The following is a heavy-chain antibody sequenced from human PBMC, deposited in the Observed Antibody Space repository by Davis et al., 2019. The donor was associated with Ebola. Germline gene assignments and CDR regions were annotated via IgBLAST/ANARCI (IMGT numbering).Heavy chain of an antibody. CDR3: VREDLWAFHY. J-gene: IGHJ4*02. CDR2: IYPDGRT. Sequence: GGSLRLSCAVSGGSISSSNWWSWVRQPPGKGLEWLSDIYPDGRTYHRDSLKGRFTISRDQSKNTLYLQMNNVRTEDTAVYYCVREDLWAFHYWGQGTLVTVSS. V-gene: IGHV3-53*01. D-gene: IGHD7-27*01. CDR1: GGSISSSNW.